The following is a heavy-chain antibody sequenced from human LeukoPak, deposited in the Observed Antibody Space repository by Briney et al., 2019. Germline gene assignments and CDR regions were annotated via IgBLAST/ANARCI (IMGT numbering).Heavy chain of an antibody. CDR1: GGSISSSSYY. Sequence: PSETLSLTCIVSGGSISSSSYYWGWIRQPPGKGLEWIGSIYYSGSTYYNPSLKSRVTISVDTSKNQFSLKLSSVTAADTAVYYCAREGAEISGYHDGYYWGQGTLVTVSS. CDR3: AREGAEISGYHDGYY. D-gene: IGHD3-22*01. V-gene: IGHV4-39*07. CDR2: IYYSGST. J-gene: IGHJ4*02.